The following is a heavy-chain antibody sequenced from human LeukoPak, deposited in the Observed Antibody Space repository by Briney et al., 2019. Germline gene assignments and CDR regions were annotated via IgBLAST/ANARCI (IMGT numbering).Heavy chain of an antibody. CDR1: GGSISSSTYY. CDR3: ARGDLRFGERWYYYYYMDV. CDR2: MYYSSGNT. V-gene: IGHV4-39*07. J-gene: IGHJ6*03. Sequence: SETLSLTCTVSGGSISSSTYYWGWIRQPPGKGLEWIGSMYYSSGNTYYNPSLKSRVTISVDTSKNQFSLKLSSVTAADTAVYYCARGDLRFGERWYYYYYMDVWGKGTTVTISS. D-gene: IGHD3-10*01.